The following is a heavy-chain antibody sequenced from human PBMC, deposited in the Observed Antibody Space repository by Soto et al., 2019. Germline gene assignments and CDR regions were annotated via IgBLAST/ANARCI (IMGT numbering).Heavy chain of an antibody. D-gene: IGHD6-19*01. CDR2: IWYDGSNK. V-gene: IGHV3-33*01. J-gene: IGHJ2*01. CDR3: ARSRSGWGTRYFDL. CDR1: GFSFSNDG. Sequence: QVQLVESGGGVVQPGRSLRLSCAASGFSFSNDGMHWVRQAPGKGLEWVAVIWYDGSNKYYAHSVKGRFTISRDNSKNTVYLQMKSLRAEDTAVYYCARSRSGWGTRYFDLWGRGTLVTVSS.